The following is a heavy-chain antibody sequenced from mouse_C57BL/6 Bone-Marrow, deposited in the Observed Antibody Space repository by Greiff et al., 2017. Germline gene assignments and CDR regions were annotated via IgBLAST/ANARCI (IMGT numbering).Heavy chain of an antibody. J-gene: IGHJ3*01. V-gene: IGHV1-15*01. CDR2: IDPETGGT. Sequence: QVQLKQSGAELVRPGASVTLSCKASGYTFTDYEMNWVKQTPVHGLEWIGAIDPETGGTAYNQKFKGKAILTADKSSSTAYMELRSLASEDSAAYYCTRSDSVAWFAYWGQGTLVTVSA. D-gene: IGHD2-12*01. CDR3: TRSDSVAWFAY. CDR1: GYTFTDYE.